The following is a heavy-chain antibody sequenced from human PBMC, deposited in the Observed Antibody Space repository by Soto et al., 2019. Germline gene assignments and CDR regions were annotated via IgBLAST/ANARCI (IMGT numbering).Heavy chain of an antibody. D-gene: IGHD6-13*01. CDR3: ARGSTGYSSSWYRY. J-gene: IGHJ4*02. CDR2: IYNSGST. Sequence: QVQLQESGPGLVKPSETLSLTCTVSGGSISSYYWSWIRQPPGKGLEWIGYIYNSGSTNYIPSLKCRVTISVDTSKNQFSLKLSSVTAADTAVYYCARGSTGYSSSWYRYWGQGTLVTVSS. CDR1: GGSISSYY. V-gene: IGHV4-59*08.